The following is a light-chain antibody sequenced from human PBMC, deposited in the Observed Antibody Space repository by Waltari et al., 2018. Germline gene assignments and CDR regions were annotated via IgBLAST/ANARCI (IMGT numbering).Light chain of an antibody. CDR3: QQYYSYPYT. Sequence: AIRMTQSPSPFSASTGDTVTITCRANQSVTSYLAWYQQKPGRAPKLLLYAVSTLQSGIPSRFSGAGSVTDFTLTINCLQSEDFATYYCQQYYSYPYTFGQGTKLEI. CDR1: QSVTSY. J-gene: IGKJ2*01. V-gene: IGKV1-8*01. CDR2: AVS.